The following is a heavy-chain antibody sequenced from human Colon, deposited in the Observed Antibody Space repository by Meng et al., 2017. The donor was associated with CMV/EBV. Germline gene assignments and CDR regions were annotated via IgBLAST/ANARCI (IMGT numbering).Heavy chain of an antibody. Sequence: IPWRALGPPLVKPHPTLPFTCTFYGFSHTTTEAGVAWVRQPPGKAPELLSLIHWDDDKRYSPSLKNRLNITKDTSKNQVVLSMTDLDPADTGTFYCARHSLTILTDWGQGALVTVSS. CDR2: IHWDDDK. CDR3: ARHSLTILTD. J-gene: IGHJ4*02. D-gene: IGHD1/OR15-1a*01. V-gene: IGHV2-5*02. CDR1: GFSHTTTEAG.